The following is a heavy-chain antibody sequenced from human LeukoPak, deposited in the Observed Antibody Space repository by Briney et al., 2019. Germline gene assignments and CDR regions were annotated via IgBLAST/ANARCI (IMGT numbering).Heavy chain of an antibody. V-gene: IGHV4-39*01. CDR3: ARQRADYIYYYVDV. J-gene: IGHJ6*03. CDR1: GGSIGTTNYY. CDR2: IYYSETT. Sequence: SETLSLTCTVSGGSIGTTNYYWGWLRQPPGKGLEWIGSIYYSETTYDNPSLESRVTISIETSKNQFSLKLSSVTAADTAVYYCARQRADYIYYYVDVWGKGTTVTVS. D-gene: IGHD4/OR15-4a*01.